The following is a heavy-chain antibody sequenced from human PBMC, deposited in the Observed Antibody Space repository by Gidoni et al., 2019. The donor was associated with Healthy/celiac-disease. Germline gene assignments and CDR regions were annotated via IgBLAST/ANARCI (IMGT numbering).Heavy chain of an antibody. CDR3: ARGIAAGT. V-gene: IGHV4-34*01. CDR2: LNHSGST. J-gene: IGHJ4*02. D-gene: IGHD6-13*01. Sequence: QVQLQQWGAGLLKPSETLSLTCAVYGGSFSGYYWSWIRQPPGKGLEWIGELNHSGSTNYNPSLKSRVTISVDTSKNQFSLKLSSVTAADTAVYYCARGIAAGTWGQGTLVTVSS. CDR1: GGSFSGYY.